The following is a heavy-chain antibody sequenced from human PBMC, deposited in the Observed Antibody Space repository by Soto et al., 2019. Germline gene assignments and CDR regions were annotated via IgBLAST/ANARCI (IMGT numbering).Heavy chain of an antibody. D-gene: IGHD6-6*01. V-gene: IGHV4-59*01. Sequence: SETLSLTCTVSGGSISSYYWSWIRQPPGKGLEWIGYIYYSGSTTYNPSLKSRVTISVDTSKNQFSLRLSSVTAADTAVYYCARDRLYGMDVWGQGTTVNVSS. CDR1: GGSISSYY. CDR2: IYYSGST. CDR3: ARDRLYGMDV. J-gene: IGHJ6*02.